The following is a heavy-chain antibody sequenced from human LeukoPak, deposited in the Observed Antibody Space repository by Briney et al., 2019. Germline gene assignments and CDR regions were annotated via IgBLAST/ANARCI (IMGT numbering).Heavy chain of an antibody. CDR2: IYYSGST. V-gene: IGHV4-61*08. J-gene: IGHJ5*02. CDR3: ARGSYCSGGSCSALWWFDP. Sequence: SETLSLTCTVSGGSISSGVYYWSWIRQHPGKGLEWIGYIYYSGSTNYNPSLKSRVTISVDTSKNQFSLKLSSVTAADTAVYYCARGSYCSGGSCSALWWFDPWGQGTLVTVSS. D-gene: IGHD2-15*01. CDR1: GGSISSGVYY.